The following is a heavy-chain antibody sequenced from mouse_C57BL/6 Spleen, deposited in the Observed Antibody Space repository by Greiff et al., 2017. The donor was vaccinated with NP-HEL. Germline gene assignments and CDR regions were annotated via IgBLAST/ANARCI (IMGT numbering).Heavy chain of an antibody. D-gene: IGHD1-1*01. CDR3: ARVEAYYGPWFAY. Sequence: QVQLQQPGTELVKPGASVKLSCKASGYTFTSYWMHWVKQRPGQGLEWIGNINPSNGGTNYNEKFKSKATLTVDKSSSTAYMQRSSLTSEDSAVYYCARVEAYYGPWFAYWGQGTLVTVSA. CDR1: GYTFTSYW. V-gene: IGHV1-53*01. J-gene: IGHJ3*01. CDR2: INPSNGGT.